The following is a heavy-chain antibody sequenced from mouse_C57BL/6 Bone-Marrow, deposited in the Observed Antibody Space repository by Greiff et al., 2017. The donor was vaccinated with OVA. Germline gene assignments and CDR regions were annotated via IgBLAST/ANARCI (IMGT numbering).Heavy chain of an antibody. V-gene: IGHV2-4*01. CDR3: APLYDYDGGDYAMDY. Sequence: QVQLKESGPGLVQPSQSLSITCTVSGFSLTSYGVHWVRQPPGKGLEWLGVIWSGGSTDYNAAFISRLSISKDNSKSQVFFKMNSLQADDTAIYYCAPLYDYDGGDYAMDYWGQGTSVTVSS. CDR2: IWSGGST. D-gene: IGHD2-4*01. J-gene: IGHJ4*01. CDR1: GFSLTSYG.